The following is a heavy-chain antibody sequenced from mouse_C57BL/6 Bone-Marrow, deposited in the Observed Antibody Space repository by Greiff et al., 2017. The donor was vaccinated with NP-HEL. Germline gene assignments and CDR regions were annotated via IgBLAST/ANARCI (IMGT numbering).Heavy chain of an antibody. J-gene: IGHJ1*03. V-gene: IGHV1-55*01. CDR2: IYPGSGST. D-gene: IGHD1-1*01. Sequence: VQLQQPGAELVKPGASVKMSCKASGYTFTSYWITWVKQRPGQGLEWIGDIYPGSGSTNYNEKFKGKATLTVDTSSSTAYMQLSSLTSEDSAVYYCAREDYYGSSFYWYFDDWGKGTTVTVSS. CDR1: GYTFTSYW. CDR3: AREDYYGSSFYWYFDD.